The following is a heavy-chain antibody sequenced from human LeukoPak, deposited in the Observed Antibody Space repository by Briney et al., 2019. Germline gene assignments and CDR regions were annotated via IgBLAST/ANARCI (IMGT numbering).Heavy chain of an antibody. D-gene: IGHD3-10*01. CDR2: IYTSGST. Sequence: SETLSLTCTVSGGSIRSYYWSWIRQPAGKGLEWIGRIYTSGSTNYNPSLKSRVTMSVDTSKNQFSLKLSSVIAADTAVYYCARDPGYYGSGSRGAFDYWGQGTLVTVSS. CDR3: ARDPGYYGSGSRGAFDY. CDR1: GGSIRSYY. J-gene: IGHJ4*02. V-gene: IGHV4-4*07.